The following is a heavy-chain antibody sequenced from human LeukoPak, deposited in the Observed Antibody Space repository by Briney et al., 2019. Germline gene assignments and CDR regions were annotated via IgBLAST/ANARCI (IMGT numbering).Heavy chain of an antibody. CDR3: ARHYGP. D-gene: IGHD3-16*01. J-gene: IGHJ5*02. CDR2: IYNGVNT. Sequence: PGKGVEWIAHIYNGVNTNYNPSLKSRVTISVDTSKNQFSLKLSSVTAADTAVYYCARHYGPWGQGTLVTVSS. V-gene: IGHV4-59*08.